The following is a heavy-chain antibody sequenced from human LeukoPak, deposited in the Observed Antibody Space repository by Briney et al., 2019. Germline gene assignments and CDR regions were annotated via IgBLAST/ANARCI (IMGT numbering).Heavy chain of an antibody. Sequence: WASVKVSCKASGYTFTSYDINWVRQATGQGLEWMGWMNPNSGNTGYAQKFQGRVTMTRNTSISTAYMELSSLRSEDTAVYYCARIYSVYDIQDSWGQGTLVTVSS. CDR3: ARIYSVYDIQDS. V-gene: IGHV1-8*01. CDR2: MNPNSGNT. D-gene: IGHD5/OR15-5a*01. J-gene: IGHJ5*01. CDR1: GYTFTSYD.